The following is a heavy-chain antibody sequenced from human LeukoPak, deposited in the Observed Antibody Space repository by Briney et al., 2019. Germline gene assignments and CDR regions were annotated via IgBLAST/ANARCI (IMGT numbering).Heavy chain of an antibody. CDR2: INHSGST. V-gene: IGHV4-34*01. Sequence: PSETLSLTCAVYGGSFSGYYWSWIRQPPGKGLEWIGEINHSGSTNYNPSLKSRVTISVDTSKNQFSLKLSSVTAADTAVYYCARGPDILTGSRWFDPWGQGTLVTASS. J-gene: IGHJ5*02. D-gene: IGHD3-9*01. CDR3: ARGPDILTGSRWFDP. CDR1: GGSFSGYY.